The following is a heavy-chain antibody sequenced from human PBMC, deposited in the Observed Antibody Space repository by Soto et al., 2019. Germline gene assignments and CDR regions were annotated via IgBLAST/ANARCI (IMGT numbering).Heavy chain of an antibody. D-gene: IGHD3-3*01. CDR1: GYSFTSYW. CDR3: ARRHDFWSGYYTDYYYGLDV. Sequence: LGESLKISCKGSGYSFTSYWISWVRQMPGKGLEWMGRIDPSDSYTNYSPSFQGHVTISADKSINTAYLQWSSLKASDTAMYYCARRHDFWSGYYTDYYYGLDVWGQGTTVTVSS. V-gene: IGHV5-10-1*01. CDR2: IDPSDSYT. J-gene: IGHJ6*02.